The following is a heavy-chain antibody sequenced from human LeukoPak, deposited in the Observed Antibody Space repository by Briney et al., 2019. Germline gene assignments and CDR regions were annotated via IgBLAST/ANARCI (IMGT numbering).Heavy chain of an antibody. D-gene: IGHD6-13*01. CDR1: GFTFSSYS. CDR3: AKARGPMAAAANGDY. Sequence: GGSLRLSCAASGFTFSSYSMNWVRQAPGKGLEWVSYISSSSSTIYYADSVKGRFTISRDNAKNSLYLQMNSLRAEDTAVYYCAKARGPMAAAANGDYWGQGTLVTVSS. V-gene: IGHV3-48*01. CDR2: ISSSSSTI. J-gene: IGHJ4*02.